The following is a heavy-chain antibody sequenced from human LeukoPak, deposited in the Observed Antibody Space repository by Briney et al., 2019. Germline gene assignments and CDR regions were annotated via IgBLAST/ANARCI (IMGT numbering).Heavy chain of an antibody. CDR2: ISGSGDNT. Sequence: PGGSLRLSCAASKFTFSSHDMSWVRQAPGKGLEWVSAISGSGDNTYYADSVKGRFTISRDNSKNTLFLHTSSLRAEDTAVYYCAKDRHSASWYINAFHIWGQGTMVTVSS. D-gene: IGHD6-13*01. J-gene: IGHJ3*02. CDR3: AKDRHSASWYINAFHI. CDR1: KFTFSSHD. V-gene: IGHV3-23*01.